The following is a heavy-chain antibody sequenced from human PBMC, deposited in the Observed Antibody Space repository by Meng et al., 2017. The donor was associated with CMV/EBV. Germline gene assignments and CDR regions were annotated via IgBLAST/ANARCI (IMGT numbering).Heavy chain of an antibody. CDR3: SAEAAAGTDIDY. J-gene: IGHJ4*02. D-gene: IGHD6-13*01. CDR2: IRSKANSYAT. V-gene: IGHV3-73*01. Sequence: GESLKISCAASGFTFSGSAMHWVRQAPGKGLEWVGRIRSKANSYATAYAASVKGRFTISSDDSKNTAYLQMNSLKTEDTAVYYCSAEAAAGTDIDYWGQGTLVTVSS. CDR1: GFTFSGSA.